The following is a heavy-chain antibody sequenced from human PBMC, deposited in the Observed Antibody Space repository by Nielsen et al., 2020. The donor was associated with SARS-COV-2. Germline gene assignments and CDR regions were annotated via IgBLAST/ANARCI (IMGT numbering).Heavy chain of an antibody. CDR2: HYHGGSA. CDR1: GGSISSNFYY. D-gene: IGHD1-26*01. Sequence: SETLSLTCSVSGGSISSNFYYWGWIRQPPGKGLEWIGGHYHGGSAYYNPSLKSRVTISVDTSKNQFSLRLTSVTAADTAVYYCARHRQWELLGIDYWGQGTLVTVSS. J-gene: IGHJ4*02. V-gene: IGHV4-39*01. CDR3: ARHRQWELLGIDY.